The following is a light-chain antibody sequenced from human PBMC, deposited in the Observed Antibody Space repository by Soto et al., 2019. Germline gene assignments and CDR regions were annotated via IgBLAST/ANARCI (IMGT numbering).Light chain of an antibody. V-gene: IGKV3-11*01. CDR1: QSVSSS. CDR3: QHRSYWPFT. J-gene: IGKJ3*01. Sequence: EIVLTQSPATLSLSPGERATLSCRASQSVSSSLAWYQQKPGQAPRLLIYDASNRATAIPARFSGSGSGTDFTLTINYLEPGDFAVYYCQHRSYWPFTFGPGTKVDI. CDR2: DAS.